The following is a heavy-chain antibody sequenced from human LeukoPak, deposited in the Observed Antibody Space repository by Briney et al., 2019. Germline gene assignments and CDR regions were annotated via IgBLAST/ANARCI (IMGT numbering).Heavy chain of an antibody. CDR1: GFTFSDYY. V-gene: IGHV3-11*01. CDR2: ISSSGSTI. Sequence: GGSLRLSCAASGFTFSDYYMSWIRQAPGKGLEWVSYISSSGSTIYYADSVKGRFTISRDNAKNSLYLQMNSPRAEDTAVYYCASPFIAAAGITDDYWGQGTLVTVSP. J-gene: IGHJ4*02. D-gene: IGHD6-13*01. CDR3: ASPFIAAAGITDDY.